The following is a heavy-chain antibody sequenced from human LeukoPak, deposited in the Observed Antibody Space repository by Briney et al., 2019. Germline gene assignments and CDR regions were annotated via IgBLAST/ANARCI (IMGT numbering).Heavy chain of an antibody. V-gene: IGHV1-69*04. D-gene: IGHD5-18*01. CDR2: IIPILGIA. Sequence: ASVKVSCTTSGGTFSSYAISWVRQAPGQGQEWMGRIIPILGIANYAQKFQGRVTITADKSTSTVYMELSSLRSEDTAVYYCARGHGYSYGAPFDYWGQGTLVTVSS. CDR1: GGTFSSYA. CDR3: ARGHGYSYGAPFDY. J-gene: IGHJ4*02.